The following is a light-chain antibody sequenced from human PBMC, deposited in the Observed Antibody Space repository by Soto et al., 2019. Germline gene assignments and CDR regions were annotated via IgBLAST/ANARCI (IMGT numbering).Light chain of an antibody. V-gene: IGKV3D-20*02. Sequence: IVFTQSPGTLSLSPGERATLSCRASQSVSSSYLAWCQQKPGQAPRLLIYDASNRETGIPARFSGSGSGTEFTLTISSLEPEDFAVYYCQQRSNWTRTFGQGTKVDIK. CDR3: QQRSNWTRT. CDR2: DAS. J-gene: IGKJ1*01. CDR1: QSVSSSY.